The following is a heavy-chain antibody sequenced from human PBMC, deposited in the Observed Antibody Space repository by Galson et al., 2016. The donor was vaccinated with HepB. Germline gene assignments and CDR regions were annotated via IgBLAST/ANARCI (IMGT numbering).Heavy chain of an antibody. D-gene: IGHD2-2*01. CDR2: IKQDGSEK. CDR3: ARERFCSSATCYVGDAFHI. J-gene: IGHJ3*02. V-gene: IGHV3-7*05. CDR1: GFTFSTYY. Sequence: SLRLSCAASGFTFSTYYMTWVRQPPGKGLEWVAGIKQDGSEKYYVDSVKGRFTISRDNAKNSLYVQMDSLRAEDTAVYFYARERFCSSATCYVGDAFHIGGQGTMVTVSS.